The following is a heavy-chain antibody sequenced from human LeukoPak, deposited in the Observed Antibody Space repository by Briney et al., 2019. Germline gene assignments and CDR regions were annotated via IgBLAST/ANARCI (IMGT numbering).Heavy chain of an antibody. CDR2: MNPNSGNT. CDR3: ARGGSSYYYYYYMDV. V-gene: IGHV1-8*01. CDR1: GYTFTSYD. J-gene: IGHJ6*03. Sequence: ASVKVSYKASGYTFTSYDINWVRQATGQGLEWMGWMNPNSGNTGYAQKFQGRVTMTRNTSISTAYMELSSLRSEDTAVYYCARGGSSYYYYYYMDVWGKGTTVTVSS. D-gene: IGHD1-26*01.